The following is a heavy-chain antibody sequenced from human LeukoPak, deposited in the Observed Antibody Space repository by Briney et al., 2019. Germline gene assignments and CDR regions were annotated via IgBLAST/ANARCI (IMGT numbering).Heavy chain of an antibody. Sequence: NSSETLSLTCAVYGGSFSGYYWSWIRQPPGKGLEWIGYIYYSGSTNYNPSLKSRVTISVDTSKNQFSLKLSSVTAADTAVYYCARGLSSWFSNWFDPWGQGTLVTVSS. CDR3: ARGLSSWFSNWFDP. CDR1: GGSFSGYY. D-gene: IGHD6-13*01. J-gene: IGHJ5*02. V-gene: IGHV4-59*01. CDR2: IYYSGST.